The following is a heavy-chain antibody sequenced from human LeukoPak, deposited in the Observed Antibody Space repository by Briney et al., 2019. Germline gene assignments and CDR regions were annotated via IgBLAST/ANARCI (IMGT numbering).Heavy chain of an antibody. CDR2: INHSGST. CDR1: GGSFSGYY. CDR3: ARAGYCSSTSCYTNFDY. J-gene: IGHJ4*02. Sequence: SETLSLTCAVYGGSFSGYYWSWIRQPPGKGLEWIGEINHSGSTNYNPSLKSRATISVDTSKNQFSLKLSSVTAADTAVYYCARAGYCSSTSCYTNFDYWGQGTLVTVSS. D-gene: IGHD2-2*02. V-gene: IGHV4-34*01.